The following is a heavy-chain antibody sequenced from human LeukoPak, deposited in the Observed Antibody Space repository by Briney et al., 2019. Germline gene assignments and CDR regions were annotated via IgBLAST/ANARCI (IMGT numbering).Heavy chain of an antibody. D-gene: IGHD4-23*01. Sequence: GGSLRLSCAASGFTFTSYWMNWVRQAPGKGLVWVSRIASDGSSTTYADSVKGRFSISRDNAKNTLYLQMNSLRVEDTAVYYCARGRPHGNDYWGQGTLVTVSS. CDR2: IASDGSST. CDR3: ARGRPHGNDY. V-gene: IGHV3-74*01. CDR1: GFTFTSYW. J-gene: IGHJ4*02.